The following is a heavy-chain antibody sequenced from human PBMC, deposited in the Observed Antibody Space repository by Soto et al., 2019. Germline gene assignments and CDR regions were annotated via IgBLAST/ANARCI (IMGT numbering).Heavy chain of an antibody. CDR2: ISPYTGNT. CDR3: VIVDNYGTPTPQDV. J-gene: IGHJ6*02. D-gene: IGHD2-15*01. CDR1: GYIFVNYG. Sequence: QVQLVQSGDEVKKPGASVKVSCKASGYIFVNYGIAWMRQAPGQGLEWMGWISPYTGNTHSASKVQGRLTMTTDTSTSTAYMDLGSLTSDDTAVYYCVIVDNYGTPTPQDVWGQGTTVTVSS. V-gene: IGHV1-18*01.